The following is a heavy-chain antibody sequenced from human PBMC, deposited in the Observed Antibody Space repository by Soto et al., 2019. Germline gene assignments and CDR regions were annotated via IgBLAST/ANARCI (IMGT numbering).Heavy chain of an antibody. CDR1: GFTFSNSA. CDR2: IVVGRGNT. Sequence: QMQVVQSGPEVKKPGTSVKVSCKTSGFTFSNSAVQWVRQARGQRLEWVGWIVVGRGNTNYAQKFQERVTIXXDXSXXTAYMELSSLGSEDTAVYYCAAEVYSGGDCCHFDYWGQGTLVTVSS. V-gene: IGHV1-58*01. D-gene: IGHD2-21*02. CDR3: AAEVYSGGDCCHFDY. J-gene: IGHJ4*02.